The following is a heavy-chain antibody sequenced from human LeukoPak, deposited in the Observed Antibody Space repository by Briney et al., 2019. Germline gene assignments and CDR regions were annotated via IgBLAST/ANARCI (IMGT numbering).Heavy chain of an antibody. CDR3: AKDKRRITLVRGLLYYGMDV. CDR2: IHTDNGNT. Sequence: ASVKVSCKASGYTFKTYGINWVRQAPGQGLGWMGWIHTDNGNTQYAQNLQGRVTLTTSTSTNTAYMELKRLRSDDTAVYYCAKDKRRITLVRGLLYYGMDVWGQGSTVTVSS. J-gene: IGHJ6*02. CDR1: GYTFKTYG. D-gene: IGHD3-10*01. V-gene: IGHV1-18*01.